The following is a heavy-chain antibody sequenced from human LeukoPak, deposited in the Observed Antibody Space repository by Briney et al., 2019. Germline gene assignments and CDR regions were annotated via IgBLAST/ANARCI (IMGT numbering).Heavy chain of an antibody. Sequence: SGPTLVNPTQTLTLTCTFSGFSLTTPSPTGVGVAWIRQPPGKALERLALIYGDDHKRYSPSLKSRLTITKDTSKNQVVLTMTNMDPVDTATYYFAHDSPGNYGFDVWGQGTTVTVS. CDR3: AHDSPGNYGFDV. D-gene: IGHD3-16*02. V-gene: IGHV2-5*02. J-gene: IGHJ6*02. CDR2: IYGDDHK. CDR1: GFSLTTPSPTGVG.